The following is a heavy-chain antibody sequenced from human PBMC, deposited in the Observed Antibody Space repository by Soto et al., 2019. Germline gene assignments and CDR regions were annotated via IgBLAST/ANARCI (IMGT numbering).Heavy chain of an antibody. CDR3: ARDWTYCSGGSCYYGMDV. V-gene: IGHV3-48*02. J-gene: IGHJ6*02. CDR1: GFSFSAYR. CDR2: ISSSSSSM. Sequence: GGSLRLSCAASGFSFSAYRMNWVRQAPGKGLEWVSYISSSSSSMYYAGSVKGRFTISRDNAQNSLFLQMNSLRDEDTAVYYCARDWTYCSGGSCYYGMDVWGQGTAVNVSS. D-gene: IGHD2-15*01.